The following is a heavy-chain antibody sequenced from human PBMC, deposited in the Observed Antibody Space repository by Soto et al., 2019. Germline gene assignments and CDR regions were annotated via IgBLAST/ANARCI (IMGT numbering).Heavy chain of an antibody. CDR2: IYPGDSDT. CDR3: ARSYYYDSSDTKGGWFDP. Sequence: GESLKISCKGSGYSFTSYWIGWVRQMPGKGLEWMGIIYPGDSDTRYSPSFQGQVTISADKSISTAYLQWSSLKASDTAMYYCARSYYYDSSDTKGGWFDPWGQGTLVTVSS. J-gene: IGHJ5*02. D-gene: IGHD3-22*01. CDR1: GYSFTSYW. V-gene: IGHV5-51*01.